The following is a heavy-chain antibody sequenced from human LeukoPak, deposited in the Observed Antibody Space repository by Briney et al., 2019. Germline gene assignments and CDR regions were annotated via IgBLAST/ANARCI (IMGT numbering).Heavy chain of an antibody. J-gene: IGHJ4*02. Sequence: GGSLRLSCAASGFIFNSYSVNWVRQAPGKGLEWVSSISSIGTYIYYADSVRGRFTISRDNAKNSLYLQMNSLRAEDTALYYCARLMSGTKVSYYFDSWGQGTLVTVSS. V-gene: IGHV3-21*01. CDR2: ISSIGTYI. D-gene: IGHD3-3*01. CDR1: GFIFNSYS. CDR3: ARLMSGTKVSYYFDS.